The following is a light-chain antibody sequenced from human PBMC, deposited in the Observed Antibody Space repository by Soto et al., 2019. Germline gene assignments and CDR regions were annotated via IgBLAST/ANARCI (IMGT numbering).Light chain of an antibody. V-gene: IGLV2-14*01. CDR3: SSYTSSSTWV. CDR1: SSDVGGYNY. Sequence: QSALTQPASVSGSPGQSITISCTGTSSDVGGYNYVSWYQQHPGKAPKLMIYDVSNRPSGVSNRFSGSKSGNTASLTISGLQAEDEADYYCSSYTSSSTWVFGGGTKLHRP. CDR2: DVS. J-gene: IGLJ3*02.